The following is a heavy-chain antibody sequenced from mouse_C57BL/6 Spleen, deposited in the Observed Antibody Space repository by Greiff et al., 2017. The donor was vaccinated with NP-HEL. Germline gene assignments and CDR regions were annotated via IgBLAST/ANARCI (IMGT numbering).Heavy chain of an antibody. V-gene: IGHV1-80*01. Sequence: VQLQQSGAELVKPGASVKISCKASGYAFSSYWMNWVKQRPGKGLEWIGQIYPGDGDTSYNGKFKGKATLTADKSSSTAYMQLSSLTSEDSAGYFRGRWEGQGQGRDWGKGTTLTAAS. CDR2: IYPGDGDT. CDR3: GRWEGQGQGRD. D-gene: IGHD3-3*01. J-gene: IGHJ2*01. CDR1: GYAFSSYW.